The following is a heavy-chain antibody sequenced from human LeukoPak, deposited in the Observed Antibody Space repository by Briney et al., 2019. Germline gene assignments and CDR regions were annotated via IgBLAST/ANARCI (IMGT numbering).Heavy chain of an antibody. CDR3: ARVPVGYGYSFHYYYGMDV. Sequence: SETLSLTCAVYGGSFSGYYWSWIRQPPGKGLEWIGEINHSGSTNYNPSLKSRVTISVDMSKNQFSLKLSSVTAADTAVYYCARVPVGYGYSFHYYYGMDVWGQGTTVTVSS. D-gene: IGHD3-22*01. CDR2: INHSGST. CDR1: GGSFSGYY. J-gene: IGHJ6*02. V-gene: IGHV4-34*01.